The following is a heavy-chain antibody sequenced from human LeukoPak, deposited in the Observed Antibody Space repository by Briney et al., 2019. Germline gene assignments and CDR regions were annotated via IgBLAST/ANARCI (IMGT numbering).Heavy chain of an antibody. CDR3: ARVNGESYFDY. CDR1: GGSISSYY. Sequence: SETLSLTCTVSGGSISSYYWSWIRQPPGKGLEWIGYIYYSGSTNYNPSLKSRVTISVDTSKNQFSLELSSVTAADTAVYYCARVNGESYFDYWGQGTLVTVSS. J-gene: IGHJ4*02. D-gene: IGHD3-10*01. V-gene: IGHV4-59*12. CDR2: IYYSGST.